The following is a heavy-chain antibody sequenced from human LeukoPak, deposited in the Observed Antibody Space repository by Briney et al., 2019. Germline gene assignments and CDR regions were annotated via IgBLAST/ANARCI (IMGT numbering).Heavy chain of an antibody. V-gene: IGHV1-8*03. CDR2: MNPNSGNT. D-gene: IGHD2-15*01. CDR3: ARSRDIVVGYYMDV. CDR1: GYTFTSYY. Sequence: GASVKVSCKASGYTFTSYYMHWVRQATGQGLEWMGWMNPNSGNTGYAQKFQGRVTITRNTSISTAYMELSSLRSEDTAVYYCARSRDIVVGYYMDVWGKGTTVTVSS. J-gene: IGHJ6*03.